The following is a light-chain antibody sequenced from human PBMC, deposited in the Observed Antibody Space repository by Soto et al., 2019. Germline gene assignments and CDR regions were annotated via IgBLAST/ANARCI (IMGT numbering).Light chain of an antibody. CDR3: QQSSNWPPWT. CDR1: QSVGTT. J-gene: IGKJ1*01. CDR2: DAS. V-gene: IGKV3-11*01. Sequence: EIVLTQSPATLSLSPGERATFSCKASQSVGTTLAWFQQKPGQAPRLLIYDASVRATGIPARFSCSGSGTDFTLTISRLQPEDIARYYCQQSSNWPPWTFGRGTRVEI.